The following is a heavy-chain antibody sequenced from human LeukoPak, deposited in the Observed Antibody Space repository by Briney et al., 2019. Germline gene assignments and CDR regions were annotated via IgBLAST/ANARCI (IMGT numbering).Heavy chain of an antibody. D-gene: IGHD6-6*01. CDR2: IWFNGNNQ. CDR1: GFRFSDHG. CDR3: ARKEFSSSSATSGSFDI. Sequence: GGSLRLSCAVSGFRFSDHGIHWVRQAPGKGLERVALIWFNGNNQYYADSVRGRFTISRDNSKNTVWLQMNSLRAEDTAIYYCARKEFSSSSATSGSFDIWGQGTKVTVSS. J-gene: IGHJ3*02. V-gene: IGHV3-33*01.